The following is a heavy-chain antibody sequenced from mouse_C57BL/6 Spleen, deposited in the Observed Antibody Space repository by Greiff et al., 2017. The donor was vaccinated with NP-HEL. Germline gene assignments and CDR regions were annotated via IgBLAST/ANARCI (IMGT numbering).Heavy chain of an antibody. V-gene: IGHV1-15*01. D-gene: IGHD1-1*02. CDR1: GYTFTDYE. Sequence: QVQLQQSGAELVRPGASVTLSCKASGYTFTDYEMHWVKQTPVHGLEWIGAIDPETGGTAYNEKFKGKATLTAEKSSSTAYMQLSSLTSEDSAVYFCARWDDGGFYAMDYWGQGTSVTVSS. CDR2: IDPETGGT. J-gene: IGHJ4*01. CDR3: ARWDDGGFYAMDY.